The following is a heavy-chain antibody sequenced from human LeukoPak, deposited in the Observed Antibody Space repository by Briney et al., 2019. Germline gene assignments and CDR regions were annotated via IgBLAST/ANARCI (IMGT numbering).Heavy chain of an antibody. Sequence: GASVKVSFKASGYTFNTYGISWVRQAPGQGLEWMGWISTYNGDIKYVQNLQGRVTMTTDTSTSAAYMELMSLRSDDTAVYYCLRDAQRPRLTPDYWGQGTLVTVSS. CDR1: GYTFNTYG. J-gene: IGHJ4*02. CDR3: LRDAQRPRLTPDY. D-gene: IGHD6-25*01. CDR2: ISTYNGDI. V-gene: IGHV1-18*01.